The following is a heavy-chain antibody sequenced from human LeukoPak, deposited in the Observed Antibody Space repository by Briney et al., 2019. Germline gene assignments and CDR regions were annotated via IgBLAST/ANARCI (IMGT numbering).Heavy chain of an antibody. CDR1: GGSITSTNW. CDR2: ISQSGST. V-gene: IGHV4-4*02. CDR3: ARGRGAPDAFDI. D-gene: IGHD3-16*01. J-gene: IGHJ3*02. Sequence: SETLSLTCAVSGGSITSTNWWSWVRQPPGKGLEWIGEISQSGSTNYNPSLKSRVTISIDKSKNQFSLKLTSVTAVDTAVYYCARGRGAPDAFDIWGQGTMVTVSS.